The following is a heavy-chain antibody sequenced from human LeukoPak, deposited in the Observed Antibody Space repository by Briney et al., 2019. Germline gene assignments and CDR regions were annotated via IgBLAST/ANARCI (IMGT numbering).Heavy chain of an antibody. CDR2: IYYSGST. CDR3: ARAFTVTRSREGVLFDY. D-gene: IGHD4-11*01. V-gene: IGHV4-31*11. CDR1: GGSFSGYY. J-gene: IGHJ4*02. Sequence: SETLSLTCAVYGGSFSGYYWSWIRQHPGKGLEWIGYIYYSGSTYYNPSLKSRVTISVDTSKNQFSLKLSSVTAADTAVYYCARAFTVTRSREGVLFDYWGQGTLVTVSS.